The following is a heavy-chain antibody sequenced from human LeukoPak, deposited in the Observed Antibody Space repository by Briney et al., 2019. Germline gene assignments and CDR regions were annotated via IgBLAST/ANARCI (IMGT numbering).Heavy chain of an antibody. J-gene: IGHJ4*02. CDR1: GGSISSGDYY. CDR3: ARQKRNSSGWYGDY. V-gene: IGHV4-30-4*08. CDR2: IYCSGTT. D-gene: IGHD6-19*01. Sequence: NPSQTLSLTCTVSGGSISSGDYYWGWIRQPPGKGLEWIGYIYCSGTTYYNPSLKSRITISIDTSKSQFSLKLSSVTAADTAVYYCARQKRNSSGWYGDYWGQGTLVTVSS.